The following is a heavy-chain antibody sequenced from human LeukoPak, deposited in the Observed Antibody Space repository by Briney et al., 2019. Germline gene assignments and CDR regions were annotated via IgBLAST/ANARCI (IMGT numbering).Heavy chain of an antibody. CDR2: ISAYNGNT. CDR1: GGTFSSYA. CDR3: AREVWFGEYFDY. D-gene: IGHD3-10*01. J-gene: IGHJ4*02. V-gene: IGHV1-18*01. Sequence: ASVRVSCKASGGTFSSYAISWVRQAPGQGLEWMGWISAYNGNTNYAQKLQGRVTMTTDTSTSTAYMELSSLRSEDTAVYYCAREVWFGEYFDYWGQGTLVTVSS.